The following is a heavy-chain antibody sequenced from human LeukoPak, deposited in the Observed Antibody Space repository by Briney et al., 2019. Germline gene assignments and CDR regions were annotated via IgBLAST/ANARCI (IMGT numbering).Heavy chain of an antibody. J-gene: IGHJ5*02. Sequence: GGSLRLSCAASGFTFSSYGMHWVRQAPGKGLEWVAVIWYDGSNKYYADSVKGRFTISRDNSKNTLYLQMNSLRAEDTAVYYCARQLRGIAARQRLQAPYNWFDPWGQGTLVTVST. CDR1: GFTFSSYG. CDR3: ARQLRGIAARQRLQAPYNWFDP. CDR2: IWYDGSNK. V-gene: IGHV3-33*01. D-gene: IGHD6-6*01.